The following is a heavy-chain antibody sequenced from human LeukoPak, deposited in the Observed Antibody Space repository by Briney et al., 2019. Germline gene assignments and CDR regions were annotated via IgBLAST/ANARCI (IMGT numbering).Heavy chain of an antibody. J-gene: IGHJ6*03. CDR1: GYTFTSYG. CDR3: AATMVRGVYYYYYMDV. Sequence: ASVKVSCKASGYTFTSYGISWVRQAPGQELEWMGGIIPIFGTANYAQKFQGRVTITADESTSTAYMELSSLRSEDTAVYYCAATMVRGVYYYYYMDVWGKGTTVTISS. CDR2: IIPIFGTA. D-gene: IGHD3-10*01. V-gene: IGHV1-69*13.